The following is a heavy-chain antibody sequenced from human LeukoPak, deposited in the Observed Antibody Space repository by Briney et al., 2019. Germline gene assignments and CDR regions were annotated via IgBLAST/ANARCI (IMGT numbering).Heavy chain of an antibody. V-gene: IGHV3-11*04. Sequence: GGSLRLSCAVSGFTFSDYYMSWIRQAPGKGLEWVSYISSSGSTIYYADSVKGRFTISRDNAKNSLYLQMNSLRAEDTAVYYCARTYSSSWYCYFDYWGQGTLITVSS. J-gene: IGHJ4*02. CDR2: ISSSGSTI. CDR3: ARTYSSSWYCYFDY. CDR1: GFTFSDYY. D-gene: IGHD6-13*01.